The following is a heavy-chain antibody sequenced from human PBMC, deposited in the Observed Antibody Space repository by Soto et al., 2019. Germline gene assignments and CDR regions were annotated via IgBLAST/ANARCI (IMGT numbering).Heavy chain of an antibody. Sequence: ASVKVSCKASGYTFTSYVLHWVRQAHGQRLEWMGWINAGNGNTKYSQKFQGRVTITRDTSASTAYMELSSLRSEDTAVYYCAREGTYYDFWSGRDYYYYYYMDVWGKGTTVTVSS. D-gene: IGHD3-3*01. J-gene: IGHJ6*03. CDR1: GYTFTSYV. V-gene: IGHV1-3*01. CDR2: INAGNGNT. CDR3: AREGTYYDFWSGRDYYYYYYMDV.